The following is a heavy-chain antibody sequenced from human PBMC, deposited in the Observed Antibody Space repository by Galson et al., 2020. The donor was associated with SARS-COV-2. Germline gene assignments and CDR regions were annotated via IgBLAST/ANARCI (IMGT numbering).Heavy chain of an antibody. J-gene: IGHJ5*02. Sequence: ASVKVSCKVSGYTLTELSMHWVRQAPGKGLEWMGGFYPEDGETIYAQKFQGRVTMTEDTSTDTAYMELSSLRSEDTAVYYCATSTAMVRSNWFDPWGQGTLVTVSS. V-gene: IGHV1-24*01. D-gene: IGHD5-18*01. CDR3: ATSTAMVRSNWFDP. CDR1: GYTLTELS. CDR2: FYPEDGET.